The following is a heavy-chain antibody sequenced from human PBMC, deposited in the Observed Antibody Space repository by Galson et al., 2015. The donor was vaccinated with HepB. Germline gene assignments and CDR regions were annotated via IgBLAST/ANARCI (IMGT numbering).Heavy chain of an antibody. CDR1: GFTFSSYG. V-gene: IGHV3-7*03. CDR3: ARVVESRSPLYYYYYYGMDV. D-gene: IGHD5-24*01. J-gene: IGHJ6*02. CDR2: INQDGSAT. Sequence: SLRLSCAASGFTFSSYGMSWVRQAPGKGLECVSNINQDGSATYYADSVKGRFTISRDNAKNSLYLQMNSLRAEDTAVYYCARVVESRSPLYYYYYYGMDVWGQGTTVTVSS.